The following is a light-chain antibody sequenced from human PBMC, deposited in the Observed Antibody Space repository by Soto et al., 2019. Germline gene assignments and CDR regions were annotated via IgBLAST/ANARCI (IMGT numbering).Light chain of an antibody. Sequence: EIVLTQSPATLSVSPWERATLSCRASQSVSSNLAWYQQKPGQAPRLLIYDASARATGIPARFSGSGSGTEFTLTISGLQSEDFAVYYCQQYNNWPPWTFGQGTKVDI. V-gene: IGKV3-15*01. J-gene: IGKJ1*01. CDR2: DAS. CDR3: QQYNNWPPWT. CDR1: QSVSSN.